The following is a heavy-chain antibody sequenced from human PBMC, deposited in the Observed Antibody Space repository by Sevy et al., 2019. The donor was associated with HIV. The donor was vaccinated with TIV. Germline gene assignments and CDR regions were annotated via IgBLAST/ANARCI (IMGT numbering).Heavy chain of an antibody. D-gene: IGHD3-22*01. CDR3: ARSGYYYGFDY. CDR1: GHTFTAYY. J-gene: IGHJ4*02. CDR2: INSNSGAT. V-gene: IGHV1-2*02. Sequence: ASVKVSCKASGHTFTAYYMHWVRHAPGQGLEWMGWINSNSGATKYAQKFQDRVTMTSDTSISTVYMDLSRLRSDDTAVYFCARSGYYYGFDYWGQGTLVTVSS.